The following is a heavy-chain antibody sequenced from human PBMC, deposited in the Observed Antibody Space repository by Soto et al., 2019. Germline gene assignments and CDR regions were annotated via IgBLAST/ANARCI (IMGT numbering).Heavy chain of an antibody. CDR1: GGSISSDY. Sequence: SETLSLTCTVSGGSISSDYWSWVRQRPGKGLEWIGYIYYSGSTNYNPSLKSRGTISVDTSKNQFSLKLSSVTAADTAVYYCARPSTYYYDSSGYYPDPPDYWGQGTLVTVSS. CDR3: ARPSTYYYDSSGYYPDPPDY. CDR2: IYYSGST. J-gene: IGHJ4*02. V-gene: IGHV4-59*08. D-gene: IGHD3-22*01.